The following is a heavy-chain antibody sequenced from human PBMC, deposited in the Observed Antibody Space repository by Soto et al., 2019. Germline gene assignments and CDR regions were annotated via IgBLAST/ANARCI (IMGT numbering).Heavy chain of an antibody. CDR1: GFTFSSYW. V-gene: IGHV3-7*03. D-gene: IGHD2-15*01. CDR3: AREKVVVAASNNWFDP. J-gene: IGHJ5*02. CDR2: IKQDGSEK. Sequence: GGSLRLSCAASGFTFSSYWMSWVRQAPGKGLEWVANIKQDGSEKYYVDSVKGRFTISRDNAKNSLYLQMNSLRAEDTAVYYCAREKVVVAASNNWFDPWGQGTLVTVSS.